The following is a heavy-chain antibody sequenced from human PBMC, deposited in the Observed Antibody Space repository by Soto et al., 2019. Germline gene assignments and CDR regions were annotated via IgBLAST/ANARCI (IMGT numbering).Heavy chain of an antibody. CDR1: GASISSSSYY. CDR3: ARRTMGTRYPAFFDY. Sequence: QLQLQESGPGLVKPSETLSLTCTVSGASISSSSYYWGWIRQPPGKGLEWIGSIYYSGSTYFNPSLKSRVTISVDTSKNHFSLQLSSVTAADTAVYYCARRTMGTRYPAFFDYWGQGTLVTVSS. CDR2: IYYSGST. V-gene: IGHV4-39*02. J-gene: IGHJ4*02. D-gene: IGHD1-1*01.